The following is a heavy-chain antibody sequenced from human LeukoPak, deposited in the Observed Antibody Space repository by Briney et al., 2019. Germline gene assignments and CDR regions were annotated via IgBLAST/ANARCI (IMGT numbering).Heavy chain of an antibody. Sequence: SETLSFTCAVYGGSFSGYYWSWIRQPPGKGLEWIGEINHSGSTNYNPSLKSRVTISVDTSKNQFSLKLSSVTAADTAVYYCARGRRGYSYGVFDYWGQGTLVTVSS. CDR2: INHSGST. CDR1: GGSFSGYY. J-gene: IGHJ4*02. D-gene: IGHD5-18*01. V-gene: IGHV4-34*01. CDR3: ARGRRGYSYGVFDY.